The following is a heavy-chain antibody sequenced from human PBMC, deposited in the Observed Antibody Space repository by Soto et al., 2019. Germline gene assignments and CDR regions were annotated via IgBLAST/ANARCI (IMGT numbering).Heavy chain of an antibody. J-gene: IGHJ4*02. CDR3: ATARAAGGYYTEPPDC. CDR1: GFTFSSYG. Sequence: GGSLRLSCAASGFTFSSYGMHWVRQAPGKGLEWVAVIWYDGSNKYYADSVKGRFTISRDNSKNTLYLQMNSLRAEDTAMYYCATARAAGGYYTEPPDCWGQGSLVTVSS. V-gene: IGHV3-33*01. CDR2: IWYDGSNK. D-gene: IGHD3-3*01.